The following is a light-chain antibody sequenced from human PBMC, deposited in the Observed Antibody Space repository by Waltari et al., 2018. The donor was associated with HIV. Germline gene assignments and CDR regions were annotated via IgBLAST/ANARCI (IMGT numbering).Light chain of an antibody. Sequence: EVVLTQSPATLSLSPGDRATLSCRASQSVNSYLAWYQQKPGQAPRLLIYDASNRATGSPDRFSGSGSVTDFTLTISSLEPEDFALYYCQHRNSWPPRCTFGQGTKLEIK. CDR2: DAS. V-gene: IGKV3-11*01. J-gene: IGKJ2*02. CDR3: QHRNSWPPRCT. CDR1: QSVNSY.